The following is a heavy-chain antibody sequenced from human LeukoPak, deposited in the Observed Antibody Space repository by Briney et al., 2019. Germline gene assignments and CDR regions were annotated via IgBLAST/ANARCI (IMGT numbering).Heavy chain of an antibody. CDR2: ISWNSGSI. CDR3: AKEVDTAMGY. CDR1: GFTFDDYA. Sequence: GGSLRLSCAASGFTFDDYAMHWVRQAPGKGLEWVSGISWNSGSIGYADSVKGRFTISRDNAKNSLYLQMNSLRAEDTALYYCAKEVDTAMGYWGQGTLVTVSS. D-gene: IGHD5-18*01. J-gene: IGHJ4*02. V-gene: IGHV3-9*01.